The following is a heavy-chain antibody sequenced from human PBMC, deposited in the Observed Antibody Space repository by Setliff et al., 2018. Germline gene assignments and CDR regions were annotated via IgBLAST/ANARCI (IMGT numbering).Heavy chain of an antibody. CDR2: IHYRGTT. J-gene: IGHJ6*03. Sequence: PSETLSLTCTVSGDSISSGSHYWGWIRQPPGKGLEWIGRIHYRGTTYSNVSLASRLTISVDTSKNQFSLKLTSVTAADTAVYYCARMSGFLYMDVWGKGTTVTVSS. V-gene: IGHV4-39*01. CDR1: GDSISSGSHY. D-gene: IGHD3-3*01. CDR3: ARMSGFLYMDV.